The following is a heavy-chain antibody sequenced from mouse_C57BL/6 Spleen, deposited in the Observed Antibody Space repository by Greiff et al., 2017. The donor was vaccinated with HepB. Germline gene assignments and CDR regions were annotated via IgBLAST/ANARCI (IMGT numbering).Heavy chain of an antibody. V-gene: IGHV1-61*01. Sequence: QVQLQQPGAELVRPGSSVKLSCKASGYTFTSYWMDWVKQRPGQGLEWIGNIYPSDSETHYNQKFKDKATLTVDKSSSTAYMQLSSLTSEDSAVYCCARAYYSNSSAMDYWGQGTSVTGSS. CDR1: GYTFTSYW. CDR2: IYPSDSET. D-gene: IGHD2-5*01. CDR3: ARAYYSNSSAMDY. J-gene: IGHJ4*01.